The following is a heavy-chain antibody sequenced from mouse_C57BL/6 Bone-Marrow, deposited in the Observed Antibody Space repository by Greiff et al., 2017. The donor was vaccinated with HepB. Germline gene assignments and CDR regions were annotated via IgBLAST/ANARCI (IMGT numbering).Heavy chain of an antibody. CDR1: GYTFTSYG. CDR3: ASYGSRRFDY. D-gene: IGHD1-1*01. V-gene: IGHV1-81*01. CDR2: IYPRSGNT. J-gene: IGHJ2*01. Sequence: ESGAELARPGASVKLSCKASGYTFTSYGISWVKQRTGQGLEWIGEIYPRSGNTYYNEKFKGKATLTADKSSSTAYMELRSLTSEDSAVYFCASYGSRRFDYWGQGTTLTVSS.